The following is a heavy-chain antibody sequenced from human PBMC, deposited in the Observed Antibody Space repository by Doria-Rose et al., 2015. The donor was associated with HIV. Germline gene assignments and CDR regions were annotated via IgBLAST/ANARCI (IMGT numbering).Heavy chain of an antibody. J-gene: IGHJ4*02. CDR3: ARIKSSRWYHKYYFDF. V-gene: IGHV2-26*01. Sequence: QITLKESGPVLVKPTETLTLTCTVSGVSLSSPGMGVSWIRQPPGKALEWLANIFSDDERAYKTSLKSILTMSRGASKSEVVLTMTDMDPVDTATYYCARIKSSRWYHKYYFDFWGQGTLVIVSA. CDR2: IFSDDER. D-gene: IGHD6-13*01. CDR1: GVSLSSPGMG.